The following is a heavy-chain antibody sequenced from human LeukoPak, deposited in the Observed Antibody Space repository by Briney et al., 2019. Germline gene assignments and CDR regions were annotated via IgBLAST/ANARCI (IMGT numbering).Heavy chain of an antibody. V-gene: IGHV3-74*01. J-gene: IGHJ4*02. CDR3: ATGSGSYYDS. Sequence: PGGSLRLSCEASTFTFSTYWMHWVRQAPGKGLVWVSYINGDGSTTNYADSVKGRLTISRDNAKNTLYLQMYSLRAEDTAVYYCATGSGSYYDSWGLGTLVTVSS. CDR1: TFTFSTYW. D-gene: IGHD3-10*01. CDR2: INGDGSTT.